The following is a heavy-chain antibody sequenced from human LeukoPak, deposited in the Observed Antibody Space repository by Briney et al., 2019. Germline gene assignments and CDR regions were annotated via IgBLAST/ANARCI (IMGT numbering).Heavy chain of an antibody. V-gene: IGHV1-2*02. D-gene: IGHD2/OR15-2a*01. CDR1: GFTFTDHY. CDR2: IGPHSTFT. CDR3: VREGEGPLSKDFDY. J-gene: IGHJ4*02. Sequence: APMKVSCKSSGFTFTDHYIHWVRQGPGQGLEWMGYIGPHSTFTSSPQEFQGRVTMTRDASMSTAYMELTRLTSDDTVVYYCVREGEGPLSKDFDYWGQGTLVTVSS.